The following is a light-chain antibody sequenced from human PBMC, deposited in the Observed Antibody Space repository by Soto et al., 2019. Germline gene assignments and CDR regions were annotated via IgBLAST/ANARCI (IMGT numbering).Light chain of an antibody. CDR3: CPSAGSSTLLV. CDR1: SIDVGSYNL. Sequence: QSVLTQPASVSGSPGQSITISCTGTSIDVGSYNLVSWYQQLPGKAPKLLMYEGSKRPSGVSNRFSCSKSGNTASLTTSGLQAEDEADYYCCPSAGSSTLLVFGGGTKLTVL. CDR2: EGS. V-gene: IGLV2-23*01. J-gene: IGLJ2*01.